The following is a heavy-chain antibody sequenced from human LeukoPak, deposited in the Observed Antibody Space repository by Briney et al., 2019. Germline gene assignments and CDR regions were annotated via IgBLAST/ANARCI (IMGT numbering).Heavy chain of an antibody. J-gene: IGHJ4*02. CDR1: GYTFTDYY. V-gene: IGHV1-2*02. CDR2: INPNSGGT. Sequence: ASVKVSCKTSGYTFTDYYIHWVRQAPGQGLDWMGWINPNSGGTYYARKFQGRVTMTRDTSISTAYMELRSLRSDDTAVYYCARDNTLLIAADYWGQGTLVTVSS. CDR3: ARDNTLLIAADY. D-gene: IGHD6-13*01.